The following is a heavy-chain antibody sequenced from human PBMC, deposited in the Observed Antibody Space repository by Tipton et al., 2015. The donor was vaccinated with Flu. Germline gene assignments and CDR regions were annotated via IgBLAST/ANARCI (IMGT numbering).Heavy chain of an antibody. Sequence: LSLTCAVHGGSFSSYYWSWIRQPPGKGLEWIGDISHSGSTKYNPSLKSRVTISVDSSKNQFSLKLSSVTAADTAAYYCARGGNIVVVTAHGNNFDYWGQGTLVTVSS. CDR3: ARGGNIVVVTAHGNNFDY. CDR2: ISHSGST. J-gene: IGHJ4*02. D-gene: IGHD2-21*02. CDR1: GGSFSSYY. V-gene: IGHV4-34*01.